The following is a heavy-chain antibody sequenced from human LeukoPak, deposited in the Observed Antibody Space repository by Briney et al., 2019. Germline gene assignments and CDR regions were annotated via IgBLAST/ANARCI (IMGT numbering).Heavy chain of an antibody. J-gene: IGHJ4*02. CDR3: ARVVDIVATTYYFDY. CDR2: IIPILGIA. CDR1: GGTFSSYA. V-gene: IGHV1-69*04. Sequence: SVKVSCKASGGTFSSYAISWVRQAPGQGLEWMGRIIPILGIANYAQKFQGRVTITADKSTSTACMELSSLRSEDTAVYYCARVVDIVATTYYFDYWGQGTLVTVSS. D-gene: IGHD5-12*01.